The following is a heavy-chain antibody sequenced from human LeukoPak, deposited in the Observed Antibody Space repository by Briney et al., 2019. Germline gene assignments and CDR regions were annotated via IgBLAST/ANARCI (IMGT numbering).Heavy chain of an antibody. D-gene: IGHD3-10*01. V-gene: IGHV4-59*01. CDR2: IYYSGST. CDR3: ARGAGELLYFRRAFDI. J-gene: IGHJ3*02. CDR1: GGSISRYY. Sequence: SETLSLTCTVSGGSISRYYWSWLRQPPGKGLEWIGYIYYSGSTNYNPSLKSRVTISVDTSKNQFSLKLSSVTAADTAVYYCARGAGELLYFRRAFDIWGQGTMVTVSS.